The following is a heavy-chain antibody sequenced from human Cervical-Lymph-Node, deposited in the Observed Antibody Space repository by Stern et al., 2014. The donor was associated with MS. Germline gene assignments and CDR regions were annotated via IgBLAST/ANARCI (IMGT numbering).Heavy chain of an antibody. CDR2: VVDGGTT. CDR1: GDSITSGYL. Sequence: QVQLGQSGPGLVKPSQTLSLTCAVSGDSITSGYLWSWIRQHPEKGLEFIAYVVDGGTTDINPSVKGRVTMPADTSENQFSLRLSSVTAADTAVYYCARASFYTGMDVWGQGTPVTVSS. V-gene: IGHV4-31*11. CDR3: ARASFYTGMDV. D-gene: IGHD1-1*01. J-gene: IGHJ6*02.